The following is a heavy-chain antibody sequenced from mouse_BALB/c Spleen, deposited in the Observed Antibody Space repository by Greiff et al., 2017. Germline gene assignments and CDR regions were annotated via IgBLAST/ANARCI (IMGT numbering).Heavy chain of an antibody. CDR2: INPSTGYT. CDR3: ARGGLDPFDY. J-gene: IGHJ2*01. Sequence: VQLQQSGAELAKPGASVKMSCKASGYTFTSYWMHWVKQRPGQGLEWIGYINPSTGYTEYNQKFKDKATLTADKSSSTAYMQLSSLTSEDSAVYYCARGGLDPFDYWGQGTTLTVSS. CDR1: GYTFTSYW. D-gene: IGHD3-3*01. V-gene: IGHV1-7*01.